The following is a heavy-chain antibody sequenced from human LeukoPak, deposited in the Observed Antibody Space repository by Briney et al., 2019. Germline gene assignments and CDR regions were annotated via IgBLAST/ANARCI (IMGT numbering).Heavy chain of an antibody. CDR2: ISGSGGST. J-gene: IGHJ4*02. CDR1: GFTFSSYA. CDR3: AKDRGSYYLYYFDY. Sequence: GGSLRLSCSSSGFTFSSYAMSWVRQAPGKGLEWVSAISGSGGSTYYADSVKGRFTISRDNSKNTLYLQMNSLRAEDTAVYYCAKDRGSYYLYYFDYWGQGTLVTVSS. D-gene: IGHD1-26*01. V-gene: IGHV3-23*01.